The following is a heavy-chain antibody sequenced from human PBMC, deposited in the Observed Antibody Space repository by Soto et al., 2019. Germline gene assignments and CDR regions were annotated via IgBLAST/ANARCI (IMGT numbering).Heavy chain of an antibody. Sequence: QVQLVQSGAEVKKPGSSVKVSCKASGGTFSSYAISWVRQAPGQGLEWMGGIIPIFGTANYAQKFQGRVTITEDESTSTAYLELSSVRSEEMAVYYCASGGGVIGYCSGGSCRYWYFDLWGLGTLVTVSS. D-gene: IGHD2-15*01. CDR1: GGTFSSYA. V-gene: IGHV1-69*01. J-gene: IGHJ2*01. CDR2: IIPIFGTA. CDR3: ASGGGVIGYCSGGSCRYWYFDL.